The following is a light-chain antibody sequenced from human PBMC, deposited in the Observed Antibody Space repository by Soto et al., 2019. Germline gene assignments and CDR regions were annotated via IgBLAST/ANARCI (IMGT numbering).Light chain of an antibody. CDR1: SSNIGGNT. Sequence: QSVLTQPPSASGAPGQTVTISCSGSSSNIGGNTVNWYQQFPGTAPKLLIYSNNQRPSGVPDRFSGSKSGTSASLAISWLQSEDEAAYYCATWDDSPDGPVFGGGTKLTVL. CDR2: SNN. CDR3: ATWDDSPDGPV. V-gene: IGLV1-44*01. J-gene: IGLJ2*01.